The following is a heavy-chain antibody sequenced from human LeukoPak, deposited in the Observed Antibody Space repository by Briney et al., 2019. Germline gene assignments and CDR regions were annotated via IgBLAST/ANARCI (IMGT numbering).Heavy chain of an antibody. CDR3: ARVHILTGYYEGGAFDF. Sequence: PGGSLRLSCAASGFTFSSYSMNWVRQAPGKGLEWVSSISSSSSYIYYADSVKGRFTISRDNAKNSLYLQMNSLRAEDTALYHCARVHILTGYYEGGAFDFWGQGTMVTVSS. J-gene: IGHJ3*01. D-gene: IGHD3-9*01. CDR1: GFTFSSYS. V-gene: IGHV3-21*04. CDR2: ISSSSSYI.